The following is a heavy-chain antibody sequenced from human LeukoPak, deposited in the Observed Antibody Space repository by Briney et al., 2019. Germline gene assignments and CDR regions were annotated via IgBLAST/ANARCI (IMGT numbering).Heavy chain of an antibody. J-gene: IGHJ4*02. CDR2: INPDSGAT. Sequence: ASVKVSCKASGYTFTSYYMHWVRQAPGQGLEWMGWINPDSGATTYAEKFQGRVTMTRDTSISTAYMELSSLRSDDTAVYYCARPPGRDGYNRYDYWGQGTLVTVSS. V-gene: IGHV1-2*02. CDR1: GYTFTSYY. CDR3: ARPPGRDGYNRYDY. D-gene: IGHD5-12*01.